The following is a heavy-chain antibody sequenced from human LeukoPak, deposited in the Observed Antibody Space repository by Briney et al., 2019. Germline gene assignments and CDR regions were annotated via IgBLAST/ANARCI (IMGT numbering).Heavy chain of an antibody. CDR2: IYTSGTT. J-gene: IGHJ6*03. V-gene: IGHV4-4*09. CDR1: GGPISSYY. Sequence: SETLSLTCTVYGGPISSYYWSWIRQPAGKGLEWIGYIYTSGTTNYNPSLKSRVTISVDTSKNQFSLKLNSVTAADTAVYFCARASYYDPPRAYYYYMDVWGKGTTVTVSS. D-gene: IGHD3-3*01. CDR3: ARASYYDPPRAYYYYMDV.